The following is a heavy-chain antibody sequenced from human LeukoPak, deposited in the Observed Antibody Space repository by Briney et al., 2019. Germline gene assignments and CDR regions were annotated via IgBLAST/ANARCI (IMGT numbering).Heavy chain of an antibody. CDR2: INHSGST. CDR3: ARPKGRLPQYYYGMDV. CDR1: GGSFSGYY. D-gene: IGHD4-11*01. J-gene: IGHJ6*02. Sequence: SETLSLTCAVYGGSFSGYYWSWIRQPPGKGLEWIGEINHSGSTNYNPSLKSRVTISVDTSKNQFSLKLSSVTAADTAVYYCARPKGRLPQYYYGMDVWGQGTTVTVSS. V-gene: IGHV4-34*01.